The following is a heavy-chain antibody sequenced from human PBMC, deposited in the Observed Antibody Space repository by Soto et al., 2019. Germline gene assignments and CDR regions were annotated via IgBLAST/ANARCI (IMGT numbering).Heavy chain of an antibody. CDR3: ARVHGGSRGYYYGMDV. V-gene: IGHV1-3*01. CDR2: INAGNGNT. CDR1: GYTFTSYA. J-gene: IGHJ6*02. D-gene: IGHD6-13*01. Sequence: ASVKVSCKASGYTFTSYAMHWVRQAPGQRLEWMGWINAGNGNTKYSQKFQGRVTITRDTPASTAYMELSSLRSEDTAVYYCARVHGGSRGYYYGMDVWGQGTTVTVSS.